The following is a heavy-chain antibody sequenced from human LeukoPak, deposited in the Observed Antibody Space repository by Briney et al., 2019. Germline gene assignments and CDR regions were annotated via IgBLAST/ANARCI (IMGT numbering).Heavy chain of an antibody. V-gene: IGHV3-11*04. CDR2: ISSSGSII. CDR3: ARVGYDSSGRFDY. D-gene: IGHD3-22*01. Sequence: GGSLRLSCAASGFTFSVYYMTWIRQAPGKGLEWVSYISSSGSIIYYADSVKGRFIISRDNAKNSLYLQMNSLRAEDTAVYFCARVGYDSSGRFDYWGQGTLVTVSS. J-gene: IGHJ4*02. CDR1: GFTFSVYY.